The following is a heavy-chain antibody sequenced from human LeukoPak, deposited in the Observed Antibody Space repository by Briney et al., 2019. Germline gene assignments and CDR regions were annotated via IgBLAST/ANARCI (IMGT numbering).Heavy chain of an antibody. Sequence: XXNXXMTWXRXAPGXGLEWVSGISEGVGNTYYADSVKGRFTISRDHSKNTLYLQMNSLRAEDTALYYCAKREKGTTGRFFDYWGQGTLVTVSS. V-gene: IGHV3-23*01. CDR3: AKREKGTTGRFFDY. CDR1: XXNXX. J-gene: IGHJ4*02. D-gene: IGHD4-17*01. CDR2: ISEGVGNT.